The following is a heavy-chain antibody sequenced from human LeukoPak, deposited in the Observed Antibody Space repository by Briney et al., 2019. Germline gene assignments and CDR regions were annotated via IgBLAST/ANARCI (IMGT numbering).Heavy chain of an antibody. J-gene: IGHJ4*02. Sequence: GGSLRLSCAASGFTFRSYGMHWVRQAPGKGLEWEAFIRYDGSNKYYADSVKGRFTISRDNAKNTLYLQMNSLRAEDTAVYYCARDRSGWYYFDYWGQGTLVTVSS. CDR1: GFTFRSYG. CDR3: ARDRSGWYYFDY. V-gene: IGHV3-30*02. D-gene: IGHD6-19*01. CDR2: IRYDGSNK.